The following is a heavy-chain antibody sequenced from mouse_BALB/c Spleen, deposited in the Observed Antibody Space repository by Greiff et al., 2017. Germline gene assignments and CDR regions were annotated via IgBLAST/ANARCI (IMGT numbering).Heavy chain of an antibody. V-gene: IGHV1-4*02. D-gene: IGHD1-1*01. Sequence: QVQLQQSAAELARPGASVKMSCKASGYTFTRYTMHWVKQRPGQGLEWIGYINPSSGYTEYNQKFKDKTTLTADKSSSTAYMQLSSLTSEDSAVYYCARSANYAWFAYWGQGTLVTVSA. J-gene: IGHJ3*01. CDR2: INPSSGYT. CDR3: ARSANYAWFAY. CDR1: GYTFTRYT.